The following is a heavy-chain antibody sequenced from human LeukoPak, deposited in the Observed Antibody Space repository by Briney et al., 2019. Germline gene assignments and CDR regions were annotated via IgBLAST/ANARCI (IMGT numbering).Heavy chain of an antibody. CDR3: VRTMTREWGGWYDNDY. CDR2: ISSRGYT. J-gene: IGHJ4*03. V-gene: IGHV4-4*07. CDR1: GSSVSNHW. D-gene: IGHD6-19*01. Sequence: SETLSLTCTVSGSSVSNHWWIWIRQPAGKGLEWIGRISSRGYTNYNPSLKSRVAMSVETSKNQFSLKLNSVTAADTAVYYCVRTMTREWGGWYDNDYWGRGTLVTVSS.